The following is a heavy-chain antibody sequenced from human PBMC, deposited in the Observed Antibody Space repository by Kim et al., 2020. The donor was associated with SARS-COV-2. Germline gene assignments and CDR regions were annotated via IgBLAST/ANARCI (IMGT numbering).Heavy chain of an antibody. V-gene: IGHV3-23*01. CDR3: AKPPRGAVASSDY. D-gene: IGHD6-19*01. J-gene: IGHJ4*02. Sequence: SADSGKGRFTIPRDNSKTTLYLQMNRLRAEDTAVYYCAKPPRGAVASSDYWGQGTLVTVSS.